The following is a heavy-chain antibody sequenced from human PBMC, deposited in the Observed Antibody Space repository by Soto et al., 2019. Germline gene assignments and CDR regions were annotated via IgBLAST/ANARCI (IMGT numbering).Heavy chain of an antibody. Sequence: SETLSLTCTVSGGSISGYYGSWIRQPPGKGLEWIGYIYSSGSTNYNPSLQSRVTISVDTSKNQFSLKLSSVTAADTAVYYCARHAWSGYYILSWWFDPWGQGTLVTVSS. CDR3: ARHAWSGYYILSWWFDP. D-gene: IGHD3-3*01. CDR1: GGSISGYY. J-gene: IGHJ5*02. V-gene: IGHV4-59*08. CDR2: IYSSGST.